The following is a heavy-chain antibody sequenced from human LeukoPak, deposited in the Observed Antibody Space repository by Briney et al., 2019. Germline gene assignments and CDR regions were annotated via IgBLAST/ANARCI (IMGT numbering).Heavy chain of an antibody. V-gene: IGHV4-34*01. J-gene: IGHJ5*02. CDR2: INHSGST. Sequence: SETLSLTCTVSGGSVSSYYWSWIRQPPGKGLEWIGEINHSGSTNYNPSLKSRVIISVDTSKNQFSLKLSSVTAADTAVYYCARALYYYGSGSYQRVPNWFDPWGQGTLVTVSS. CDR3: ARALYYYGSGSYQRVPNWFDP. D-gene: IGHD3-10*01. CDR1: GGSVSSYY.